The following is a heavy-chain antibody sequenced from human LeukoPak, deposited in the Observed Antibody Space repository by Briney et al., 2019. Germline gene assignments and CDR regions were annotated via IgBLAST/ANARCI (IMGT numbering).Heavy chain of an antibody. D-gene: IGHD4-11*01. J-gene: IGHJ4*02. Sequence: PGGSLRLSCAASGLTFSSYGMPWVRQAPGKGLEWVAVIAYDGSNKYYADSVKGRFTISRDNSKNTLYLQMNSLRAEDTAVYYCAKSSPFRNGSPLFYFDYWGQGTLVTVSS. CDR1: GLTFSSYG. CDR3: AKSSPFRNGSPLFYFDY. V-gene: IGHV3-30*18. CDR2: IAYDGSNK.